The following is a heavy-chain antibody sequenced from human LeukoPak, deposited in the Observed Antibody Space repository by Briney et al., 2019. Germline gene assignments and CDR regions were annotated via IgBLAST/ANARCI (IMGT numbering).Heavy chain of an antibody. V-gene: IGHV1-18*01. CDR2: ISAYDGRT. CDR3: ARGGYYYDSSGYYVDY. Sequence: ASVKVSCKASGFSFNKYGFSWVRQAPGQGPEWLGWISAYDGRTNYAQNLQGRLTLTTDTSTTTAYMELRSLTSDDTAVYYCARGGYYYDSSGYYVDYWGQGTLVTVSS. D-gene: IGHD3-22*01. CDR1: GFSFNKYG. J-gene: IGHJ4*02.